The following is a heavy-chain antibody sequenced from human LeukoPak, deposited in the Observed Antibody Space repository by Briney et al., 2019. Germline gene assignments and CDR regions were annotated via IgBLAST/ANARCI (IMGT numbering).Heavy chain of an antibody. Sequence: AGGSLRLSCAASGFTFTSYCMHWVRQAPGKGLEWVAVMWDDGSNKYYADSVKGRFTISRDNSKNTLYLQMNSLRAEDTAVYYGASGGRWGAYYFDYWGQGTLVTVSS. CDR3: ASGGRWGAYYFDY. V-gene: IGHV3-33*01. J-gene: IGHJ4*02. CDR1: GFTFTSYC. D-gene: IGHD2-15*01. CDR2: MWDDGSNK.